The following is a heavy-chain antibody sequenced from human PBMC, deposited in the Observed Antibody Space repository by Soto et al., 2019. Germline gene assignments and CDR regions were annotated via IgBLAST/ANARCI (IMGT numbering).Heavy chain of an antibody. CDR2: ISWDGGST. J-gene: IGHJ6*02. D-gene: IGHD6-25*01. V-gene: IGHV3-43*01. Sequence: EVQLVESGGVVVQPGGSLRLSCAASGFTFDDYTMHWVRQAPGKGLEGVSLISWDGGSTYYADSVKGRFTISRDNSKNSLYLQMNSLRTEDTALYYCAKGRSGAPLYYYYGMDVWGQGTTVTVSS. CDR3: AKGRSGAPLYYYYGMDV. CDR1: GFTFDDYT.